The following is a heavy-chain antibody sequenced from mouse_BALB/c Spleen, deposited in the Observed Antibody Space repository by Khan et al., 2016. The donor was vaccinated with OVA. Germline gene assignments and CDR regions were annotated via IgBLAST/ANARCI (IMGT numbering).Heavy chain of an antibody. J-gene: IGHJ3*01. Sequence: EVELVESGGDLVKPGGSLKLSCAASGFTFSTYGMSWVRQTPDKRLEWVATISTGGSYTYYPDSVKGRFTISRDNAKNTLYLQMSSLKSEDTAMFYGARLAFYYDSGGFDYWGQGTLVTVSA. CDR3: ARLAFYYDSGGFDY. CDR2: ISTGGSYT. V-gene: IGHV5-6*01. CDR1: GFTFSTYG. D-gene: IGHD1-1*01.